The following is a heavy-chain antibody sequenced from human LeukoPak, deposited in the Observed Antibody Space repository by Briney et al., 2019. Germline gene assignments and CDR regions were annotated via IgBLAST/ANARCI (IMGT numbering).Heavy chain of an antibody. J-gene: IGHJ4*02. D-gene: IGHD6-19*01. CDR2: INPKSGGT. V-gene: IGHV1-2*02. Sequence: ASVKVSCKASGYIFTNYYIHWVRQAPGQGLEWMGWINPKSGGTKYAQKFQGRVTMTRDTSTSTAYMELSSLRSEDTAVYYCATITHSSGWSFDYWGQGTLVTVSS. CDR1: GYIFTNYY. CDR3: ATITHSSGWSFDY.